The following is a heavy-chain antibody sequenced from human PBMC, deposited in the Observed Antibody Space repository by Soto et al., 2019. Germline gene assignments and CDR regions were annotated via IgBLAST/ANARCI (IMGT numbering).Heavy chain of an antibody. CDR3: AREGVFEVVPIVPPAH. Sequence: GGALRVSCAASGFKFSSDAMHLVRQAPGKGLEWVTHISYDGSKTYYADSVKGRFTISRDNSENKLYLEMSSLRGQDTAVYFCAREGVFEVVPIVPPAHCGQGVLVTVSS. J-gene: IGHJ1*01. CDR1: GFKFSSDA. D-gene: IGHD3-3*01. CDR2: ISYDGSKT. V-gene: IGHV3-30*03.